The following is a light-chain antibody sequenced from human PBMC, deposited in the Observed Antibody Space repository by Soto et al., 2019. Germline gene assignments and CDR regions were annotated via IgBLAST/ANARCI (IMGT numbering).Light chain of an antibody. V-gene: IGLV4-69*01. J-gene: IGLJ2*01. CDR3: QTWGTGILV. Sequence: QLLLTQSPSASATLGASVKLTCTLSSGHSSYAIAWHQQQPEKGPRCLMKVNSDGSHSKGDGIADRFSGSSSGAERYLTISSLQSEDEADYYCQTWGTGILVFGGGTQLTV. CDR1: SGHSSYA. CDR2: VNSDGSH.